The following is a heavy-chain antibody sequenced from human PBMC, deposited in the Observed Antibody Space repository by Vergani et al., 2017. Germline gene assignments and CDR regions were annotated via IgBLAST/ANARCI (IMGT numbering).Heavy chain of an antibody. Sequence: QMQLQESGPGLVKASETLSLTCTVSGDSSISRSYYWGWIRQPPGKGLEWIGSIYNSGNGDSSSSLKSRVTISVDTSKNQFSLKLSSVTAADTAVYYCARRGIAAPIDYWGQGTLVTVSS. J-gene: IGHJ4*02. CDR1: GDSSISRSYY. CDR2: IYNSGNG. V-gene: IGHV4-39*01. CDR3: ARRGIAAPIDY. D-gene: IGHD6-13*01.